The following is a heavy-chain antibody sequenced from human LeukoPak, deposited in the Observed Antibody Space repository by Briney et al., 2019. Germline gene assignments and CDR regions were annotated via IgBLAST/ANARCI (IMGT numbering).Heavy chain of an antibody. D-gene: IGHD2-21*02. CDR2: ISGSGDDSSSGGTT. CDR1: GFRFSTYA. J-gene: IGHJ3*01. CDR3: AKDYTICAGDCSSPGDAFDL. Sequence: PGGSLRLSCVASGFRFSTYAMSWVRQSPGKGLEWVSGISGSGDDSSSGGTTHYEDSVRGRFTISRDNSKNTLHLEMNSLRVEDTALYYCAKDYTICAGDCSSPGDAFDLWGQGTMVTASS. V-gene: IGHV3-23*01.